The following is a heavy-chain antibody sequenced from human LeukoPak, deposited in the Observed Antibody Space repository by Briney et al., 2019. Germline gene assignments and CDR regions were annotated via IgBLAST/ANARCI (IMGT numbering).Heavy chain of an antibody. CDR2: ISYDGSNK. Sequence: GGSLRLSCAASGFTFSSYAMHWVRQAPGKGLEWVAVISYDGSNKYYADSVKGRFTISRDNSKNTLYLQMNSLRAEDTAVYYCARVITADCSGGSCYSNYYYYGMDVWGQGTTVTVSS. J-gene: IGHJ6*02. V-gene: IGHV3-30-3*01. CDR3: ARVITADCSGGSCYSNYYYYGMDV. CDR1: GFTFSSYA. D-gene: IGHD2-15*01.